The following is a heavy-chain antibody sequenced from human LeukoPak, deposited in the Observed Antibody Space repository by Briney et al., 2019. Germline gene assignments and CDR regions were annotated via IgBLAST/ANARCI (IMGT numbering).Heavy chain of an antibody. V-gene: IGHV3-74*01. CDR2: INTDGSST. CDR3: ARVGAAAGHWYFDL. Sequence: GGSLRLSCAASGFTFSSYSMNWVRQAPGKGLVWVSRINTDGSSTSYADSVKGRFTISRDNAKNTLYLQMNSLRAEDTAVYYCARVGAAAGHWYFDLWGRGTLVTVSS. J-gene: IGHJ2*01. CDR1: GFTFSSYS. D-gene: IGHD6-13*01.